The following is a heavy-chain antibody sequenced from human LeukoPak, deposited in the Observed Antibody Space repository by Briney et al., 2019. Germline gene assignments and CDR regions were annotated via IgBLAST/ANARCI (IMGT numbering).Heavy chain of an antibody. J-gene: IGHJ6*03. CDR3: ARDPYSGNYGNDYYYYMDV. CDR1: GFTFSNYN. V-gene: IGHV3-21*01. D-gene: IGHD1-26*01. CDR2: VTTSGTYI. Sequence: GGSLRLSCEASGFTFSNYNMNWVRQAPGKAMEWVSSVTTSGTYIFYADSVKGRFTISRDNAKNSLYLQMDSPGPEDTAVYYCARDPYSGNYGNDYYYYMDVWGKGTTVTVSS.